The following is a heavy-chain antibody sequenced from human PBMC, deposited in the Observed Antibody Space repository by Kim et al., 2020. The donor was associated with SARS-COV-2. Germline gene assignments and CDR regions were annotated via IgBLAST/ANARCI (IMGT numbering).Heavy chain of an antibody. CDR2: NN. J-gene: IGHJ4*02. Sequence: NNKYSKQFQDRVTRTEDTSANTAYMEMSSLGSEDTAVYYCARDLVHTGFDYWGQGTLVAVSS. D-gene: IGHD5-18*01. V-gene: IGHV1-3*01. CDR3: ARDLVHTGFDY.